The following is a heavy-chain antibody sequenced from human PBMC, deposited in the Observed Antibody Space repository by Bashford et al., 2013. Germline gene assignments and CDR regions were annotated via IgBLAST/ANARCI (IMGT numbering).Heavy chain of an antibody. CDR3: ARGQMATTWFDP. Sequence: ASVKVSCKTSGYTFTGHHMHWVRQAPGQRFEWMGWINVKSGDSTYAQKFQGRVTMTRDTSTSTVYMELSSLRSEDTAVYYCARGQMATTWFDPWGQGTLVTVSS. V-gene: IGHV1-2*02. J-gene: IGHJ5*02. D-gene: IGHD5-24*01. CDR2: INVKSGDS. CDR1: GYTFTGHH.